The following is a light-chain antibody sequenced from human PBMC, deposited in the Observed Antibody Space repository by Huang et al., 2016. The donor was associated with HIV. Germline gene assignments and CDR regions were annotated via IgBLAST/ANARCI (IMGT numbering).Light chain of an antibody. J-gene: IGKJ1*01. V-gene: IGKV3-15*01. CDR1: QSIGSN. Sequence: EIVMTQSPATLSVSPGERATLSCRASQSIGSNLAWYQQRRGTAPRLLIYAASPRATGIPARFSGSGSGTEFTLTVSSLQSEDFAVYYCQQHNSWPRTLGRGTRV. CDR2: AAS. CDR3: QQHNSWPRT.